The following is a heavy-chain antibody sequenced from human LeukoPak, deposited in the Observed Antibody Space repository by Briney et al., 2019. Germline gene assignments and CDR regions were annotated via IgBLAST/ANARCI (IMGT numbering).Heavy chain of an antibody. D-gene: IGHD6-19*01. CDR2: INHSGST. J-gene: IGHJ3*02. CDR3: ARVIYSSGWYLRRRVAFDI. Sequence: SETLSLTCTVSGGSINSYYWSWIRQPPGKGLEWIGEINHSGSTNYNPSLKSRVTISVDTSKNQFSLKLSSVTAADTAVYYCARVIYSSGWYLRRRVAFDIWGQGTMVTVSS. V-gene: IGHV4-34*01. CDR1: GGSINSYY.